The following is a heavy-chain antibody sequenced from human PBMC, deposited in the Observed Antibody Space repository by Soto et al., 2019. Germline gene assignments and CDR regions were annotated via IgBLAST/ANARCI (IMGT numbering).Heavy chain of an antibody. V-gene: IGHV4-38-2*02. J-gene: IGHJ6*02. CDR3: ARDDRADSLTTAKYYYGMDV. CDR1: GYSISSGYY. CDR2: IYHSGST. D-gene: IGHD1-1*01. Sequence: SETLSLTCAVSGYSISSGYYWGWIRQPPGKGLEWIGSIYHSGSTYYNPSLKSRVTISVDTSKNQFSLKLSSVTAADTAVYYCARDDRADSLTTAKYYYGMDVWGQGTTVTVSS.